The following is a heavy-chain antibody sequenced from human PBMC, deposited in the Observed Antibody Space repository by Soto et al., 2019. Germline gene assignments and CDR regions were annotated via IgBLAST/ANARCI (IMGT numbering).Heavy chain of an antibody. D-gene: IGHD3-22*01. V-gene: IGHV3-23*01. CDR3: AKGHYYYDSSGYRHFDY. Sequence: EVQLLESGGGLVQPGGSLRLSCAASGFTFSNYAMSWVRQAPGKGLEWVSTLRIGGSITYYADCVKGRFTVSRDNSKNTLYLLMNGLRAEDTAVYYCAKGHYYYDSSGYRHFDYWGQGTLVTVSS. CDR2: LRIGGSIT. J-gene: IGHJ4*02. CDR1: GFTFSNYA.